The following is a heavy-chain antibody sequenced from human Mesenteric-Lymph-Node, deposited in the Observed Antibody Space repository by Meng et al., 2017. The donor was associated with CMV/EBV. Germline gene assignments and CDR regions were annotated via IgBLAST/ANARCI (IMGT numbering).Heavy chain of an antibody. D-gene: IGHD3-10*01. J-gene: IGHJ4*02. Sequence: TFSTYGMSWVRQAPGKGLEWVSAISASGGTTYYADSVKGRFTISRDNSKNTLYLQMNSLRAEDTAIYYCARNPPTGGSGTYYKYFDYWGQGTLVTVSS. CDR1: TFSTYG. V-gene: IGHV3-23*01. CDR3: ARNPPTGGSGTYYKYFDY. CDR2: ISASGGTT.